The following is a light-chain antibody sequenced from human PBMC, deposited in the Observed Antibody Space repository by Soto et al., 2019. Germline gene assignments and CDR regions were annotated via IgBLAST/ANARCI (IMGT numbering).Light chain of an antibody. CDR3: QQYRNWPTWT. CDR2: GAS. V-gene: IGKV3-15*01. Sequence: EIVMTQSPATRSVSPGERATISCRASQSVSSNLAWYQQKPGQAPRLLIYGASTRATGIPARFSGSGSGTEFTLTISSLQSEDFAVYYCQQYRNWPTWTFGQGTKVDIK. CDR1: QSVSSN. J-gene: IGKJ1*01.